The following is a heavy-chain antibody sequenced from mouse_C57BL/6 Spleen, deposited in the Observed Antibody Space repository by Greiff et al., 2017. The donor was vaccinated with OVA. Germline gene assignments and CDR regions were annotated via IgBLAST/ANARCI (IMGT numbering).Heavy chain of an antibody. D-gene: IGHD1-1*01. CDR1: GYTFTSYW. CDR2: IHPNSGST. V-gene: IGHV1-64*01. Sequence: QVQLKQPGAELVKPGASVKLSCKASGYTFTSYWMHWVKQRPGQGLEWIGMIHPNSGSTNYNEKFKSKATLTVDKSSSTAYMQLSSLTSEDSAVYYCASPIYYSFGVWGTGTTVTVSS. CDR3: ASPIYYSFGV. J-gene: IGHJ1*03.